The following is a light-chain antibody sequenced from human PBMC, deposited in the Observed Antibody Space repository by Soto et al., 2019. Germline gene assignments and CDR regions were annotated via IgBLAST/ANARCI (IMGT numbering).Light chain of an antibody. CDR3: ISYTSSNTYV. CDR2: EVS. CDR1: SSDVGGYKF. Sequence: QSALTQPASVSGSPGQSITISCTGTSSDVGGYKFVSWYQQHPGKGPKLMIYEVSHRPSGVSDRFSGSKSGNTASLTISGLQAEDESDYYCISYTSSNTYVFGTGTKVTVL. V-gene: IGLV2-14*01. J-gene: IGLJ1*01.